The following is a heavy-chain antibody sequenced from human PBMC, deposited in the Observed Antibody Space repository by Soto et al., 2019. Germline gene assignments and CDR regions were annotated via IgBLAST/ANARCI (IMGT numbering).Heavy chain of an antibody. CDR1: GYTFTSYG. CDR3: ARDDYYDSSGYYPSQGYGMDV. J-gene: IGHJ6*02. CDR2: ISGYNGDT. V-gene: IGHV1-18*01. D-gene: IGHD3-22*01. Sequence: ASVKVSCKDSGYTFTSYGISWVRQAPGQGLEWMGWISGYNGDTNYAQKFQDRVTMTTDTSTSTAYMELSSLRSEDTAVYYCARDDYYDSSGYYPSQGYGMDVWGQGTTVTVSS.